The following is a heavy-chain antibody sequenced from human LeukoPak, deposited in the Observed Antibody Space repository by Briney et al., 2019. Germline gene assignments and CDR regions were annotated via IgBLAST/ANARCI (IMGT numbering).Heavy chain of an antibody. Sequence: TGGSLRLSCAASGFTFSSYAMSWVRQAPGKGLEWVSAISGSGGSTYYADSAKGRFTISRDNSKNTLYLQMNSLRAEDTAVYYCALRSGFAKHAFDIWGQGTMVTVSS. CDR2: ISGSGGST. V-gene: IGHV3-23*01. CDR3: ALRSGFAKHAFDI. CDR1: GFTFSSYA. D-gene: IGHD3-3*01. J-gene: IGHJ3*02.